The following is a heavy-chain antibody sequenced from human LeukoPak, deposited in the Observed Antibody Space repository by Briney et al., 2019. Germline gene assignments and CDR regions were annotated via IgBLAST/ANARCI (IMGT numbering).Heavy chain of an antibody. V-gene: IGHV1-58*02. Sequence: GTSVKISCKASGFTFTSSAMQWVRQARGQRLEWIGWIVVGSGNTNYAQKFQERVTITRDMSTSTAYMELSSLRSEDTAVYYCAALGRGDSSGYNYFDYWGQGTLVTVSS. J-gene: IGHJ4*02. CDR3: AALGRGDSSGYNYFDY. CDR1: GFTFTSSA. D-gene: IGHD3-22*01. CDR2: IVVGSGNT.